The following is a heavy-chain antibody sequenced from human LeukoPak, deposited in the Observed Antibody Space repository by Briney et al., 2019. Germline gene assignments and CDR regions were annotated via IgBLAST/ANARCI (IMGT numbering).Heavy chain of an antibody. CDR2: IYYSGST. V-gene: IGHV4-59*01. J-gene: IGHJ4*02. CDR1: GGSISSYY. Sequence: SETLSLTCTVSGGSISSYYWSWIRQPPGKGLEWIGYIYYSGSTNYNPSLKSRVTISVDTSKNQFSLQLSSVTAADTAVYYCAREYTNSSPHFDYWGQGTLVTVSS. CDR3: AREYTNSSPHFDY. D-gene: IGHD2-2*02.